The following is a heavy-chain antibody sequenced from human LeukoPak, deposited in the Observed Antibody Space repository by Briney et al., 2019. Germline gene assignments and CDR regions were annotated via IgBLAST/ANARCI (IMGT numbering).Heavy chain of an antibody. V-gene: IGHV3-21*01. CDR3: ARDPSPCGGDCYYYYYMDV. Sequence: GGSLRLSCAASGFTFSSYAMSWVRQAPGKGLEWVSSISSSSSYIYYADPVKGRFTISRDNAKNSLYLQMNSLRAEDTAVYYCARDPSPCGGDCYYYYYMDVWGKGTTVTVSS. J-gene: IGHJ6*03. CDR2: ISSSSSYI. CDR1: GFTFSSYA. D-gene: IGHD2-21*01.